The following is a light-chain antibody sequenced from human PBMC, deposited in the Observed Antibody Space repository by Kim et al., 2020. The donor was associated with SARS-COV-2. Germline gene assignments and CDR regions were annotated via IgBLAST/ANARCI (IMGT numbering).Light chain of an antibody. CDR1: SGHSYYA. Sequence: QLVLTQSPSASASLGASVKLTCTLSSGHSYYALAWHQQQPEKGPRYLMNLNSDGSHNKGDGIPDRFSGSSSGAEHYCTISSLQSEDEADYYCQTWGTGIRVFGGGTQLTVL. J-gene: IGLJ3*02. CDR2: LNSDGSH. CDR3: QTWGTGIRV. V-gene: IGLV4-69*01.